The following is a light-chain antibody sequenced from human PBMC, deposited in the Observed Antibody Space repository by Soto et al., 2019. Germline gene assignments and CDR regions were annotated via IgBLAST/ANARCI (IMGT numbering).Light chain of an antibody. CDR2: GAS. CDR1: QNVNSTF. J-gene: IGKJ5*01. V-gene: IGKV3-20*01. CDR3: QQYDQWPIT. Sequence: EIVLTLSPGTLSLSPGERASLSCRASQNVNSTFLAWYQQKPGQAPRLLIFGASIRVTGIPDRFSGSGSGTEFSFTVTSLQSEDFAVYYCQQYDQWPITFGQGTRLEIK.